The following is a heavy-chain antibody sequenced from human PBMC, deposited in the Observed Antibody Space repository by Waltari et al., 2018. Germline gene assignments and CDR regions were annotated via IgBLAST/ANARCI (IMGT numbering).Heavy chain of an antibody. V-gene: IGHV3-15*01. CDR3: TTYGDKTFLRAVEV. Sequence: EVQLVESGGGLVRPGGSLRLSCTASGFTFSDAWMSWVRQAPGKGLEWVGRIKSKADGGTTDYVAPVTGRFAISRDDAKDTLYLQIGSLQTEDAAVYYGTTYGDKTFLRAVEVWGQGTMVTVSS. CDR1: GFTFSDAW. J-gene: IGHJ3*01. CDR2: IKSKADGGTT. D-gene: IGHD4-17*01.